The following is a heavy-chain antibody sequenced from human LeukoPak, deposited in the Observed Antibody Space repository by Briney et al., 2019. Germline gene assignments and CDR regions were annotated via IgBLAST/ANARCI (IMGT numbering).Heavy chain of an antibody. Sequence: GGSLRLSCAASGFTFSSYAMSWDRQAPGKGLEWVSAISGSGGSTYYADSVKGRFTISRDNSKNTLYLQMNSLRAEDTAVYYCANLGSDYPFDYWGQGTLVTVSS. CDR3: ANLGSDYPFDY. J-gene: IGHJ4*02. CDR2: ISGSGGST. D-gene: IGHD1-26*01. CDR1: GFTFSSYA. V-gene: IGHV3-23*01.